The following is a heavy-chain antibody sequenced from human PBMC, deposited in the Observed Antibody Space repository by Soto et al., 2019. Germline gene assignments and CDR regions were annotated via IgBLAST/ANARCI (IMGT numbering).Heavy chain of an antibody. Sequence: QLQLQESGPGLVKPSETLSLTCTVSGGSISSSSYYWGWIRQPPGKGLEWIGSIYYSGSTYYNPSLKSRVTISVDTSKNQFSLKLSSVTAADTAVYYCARLPPTMIVVGEGFDYWGQGTLVTVSS. CDR1: GGSISSSSYY. D-gene: IGHD3-22*01. V-gene: IGHV4-39*01. CDR3: ARLPPTMIVVGEGFDY. CDR2: IYYSGST. J-gene: IGHJ4*02.